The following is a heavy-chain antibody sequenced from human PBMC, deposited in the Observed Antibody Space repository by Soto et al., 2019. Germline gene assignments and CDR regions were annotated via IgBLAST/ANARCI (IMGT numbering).Heavy chain of an antibody. CDR1: GGSISSYY. CDR2: IHYSGST. Sequence: SETLSLTCTVSGGSISSYYWSWIRQPPGKGLEWIGYIHYSGSTNYNPSLKSRVTMSVDTSKNQFSLKLTSVNTADTAIYYCTRGGDPYKTGHWGQGTLVTVSS. V-gene: IGHV4-59*01. CDR3: TRGGDPYKTGH. D-gene: IGHD2-21*01. J-gene: IGHJ4*02.